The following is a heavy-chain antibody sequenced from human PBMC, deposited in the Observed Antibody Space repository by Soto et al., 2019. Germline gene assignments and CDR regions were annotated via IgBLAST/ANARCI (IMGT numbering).Heavy chain of an antibody. D-gene: IGHD2-2*02. CDR1: GGSISSGSYY. CDR2: IYYSGST. Sequence: QLQLQESGPGLVKPSETLSLTCTVSGGSISSGSYYWGWIRQPPGKGLEWIGSIYYSGSTYYNPSLKSRVTISVDTSKNQFSLKLTSVTAADTAVYYCARHPCISTSCYNLHKNWFDPWGQGTLVTVSS. J-gene: IGHJ5*02. CDR3: ARHPCISTSCYNLHKNWFDP. V-gene: IGHV4-39*01.